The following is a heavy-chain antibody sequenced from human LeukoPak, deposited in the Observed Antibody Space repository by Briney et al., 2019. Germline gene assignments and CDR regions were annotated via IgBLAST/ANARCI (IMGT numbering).Heavy chain of an antibody. J-gene: IGHJ5*02. CDR2: MNPNSGNT. Sequence: ASVKVSCKASGYPFTSYDINWVRQATGQGLEWMGWMNPNSGNTGYAQKFQGRVTMTRNTSISTAYMELSSLRSEDTAVYYCARSQGKVVVVPAAIRFDPWGQGTLVTVSS. V-gene: IGHV1-8*01. D-gene: IGHD2-2*02. CDR1: GYPFTSYD. CDR3: ARSQGKVVVVPAAIRFDP.